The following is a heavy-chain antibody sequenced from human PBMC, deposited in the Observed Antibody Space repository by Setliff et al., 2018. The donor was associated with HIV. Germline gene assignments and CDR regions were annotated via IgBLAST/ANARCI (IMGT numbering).Heavy chain of an antibody. CDR3: AKAIRPAAAGTWLGPFDY. J-gene: IGHJ4*02. CDR1: GFTFSSYA. D-gene: IGHD6-13*01. Sequence: GESLRLSCAASGFTFSSYAMGWVRQAPGKGLEWVSSISGSGGTTYYADSVKGRFTISRDSSKNTLYLQMNSLRAEDTAIYYCAKAIRPAAAGTWLGPFDYWGQGTLVTVSS. CDR2: ISGSGGTT. V-gene: IGHV3-23*01.